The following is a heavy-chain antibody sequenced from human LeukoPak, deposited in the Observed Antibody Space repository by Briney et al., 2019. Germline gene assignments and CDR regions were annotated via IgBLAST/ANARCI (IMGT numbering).Heavy chain of an antibody. CDR3: ARDPGRQQLALSGSDSDY. D-gene: IGHD6-13*01. V-gene: IGHV3-48*03. CDR2: ISSSGSTI. CDR1: GFTFSSYE. Sequence: GGSLRLSCAASGFTFSSYEMNWVRQAPGKGLEWVSYISSSGSTIYYADSVKGRFTISRDNAKNSLYLQMNSLRAEDTAVYYCARDPGRQQLALSGSDSDYWGQGTLVTVSS. J-gene: IGHJ4*02.